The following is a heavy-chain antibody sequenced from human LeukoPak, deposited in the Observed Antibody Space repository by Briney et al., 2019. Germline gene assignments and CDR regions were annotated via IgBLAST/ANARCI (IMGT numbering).Heavy chain of an antibody. CDR3: ARLVDYDNSGDPDIFDI. Sequence: TSETLSLTCIVSSGFISSYYWSWIRQTPGKGLEWIAFINYSGRIKYNPSLQSRVSISLDTSKNHFSLHLRSVMAADTAVYYCARLVDYDNSGDPDIFDIWGQGTIVSIS. CDR1: SGFISSYY. V-gene: IGHV4-59*01. D-gene: IGHD3-22*01. J-gene: IGHJ3*02. CDR2: INYSGRI.